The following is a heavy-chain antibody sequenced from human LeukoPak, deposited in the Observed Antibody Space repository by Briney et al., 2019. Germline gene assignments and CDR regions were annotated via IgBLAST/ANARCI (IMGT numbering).Heavy chain of an antibody. J-gene: IGHJ4*02. CDR3: AKDYGDYRYYFDY. V-gene: IGHV3-23*01. CDR2: ISGSGGST. D-gene: IGHD4-17*01. CDR1: GFTFSSYA. Sequence: TGGSLRLSCAASGFTFSSYAMSWVRQAPGKGLEWVSAISGSGGSTYYADSVKGRFTISRDNSKNTLYLQMNSLRAEDTAVYYCAKDYGDYRYYFDYWGQGTLVTVSS.